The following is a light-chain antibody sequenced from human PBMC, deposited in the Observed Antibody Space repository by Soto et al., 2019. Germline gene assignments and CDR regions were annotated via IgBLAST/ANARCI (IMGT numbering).Light chain of an antibody. CDR3: GSYRSTSTPFV. CDR1: SSDVGGYNY. Sequence: QSVLTQPASVSGSPGQSITISCTGTSSDVGGYNYVSWYQQHPGKAPKLMIFDVRNRPSGVSNRFSGSKSGNTSSLTISGLLSEDEADYYCGSYRSTSTPFVFGTGTKVTVL. CDR2: DVR. J-gene: IGLJ1*01. V-gene: IGLV2-14*01.